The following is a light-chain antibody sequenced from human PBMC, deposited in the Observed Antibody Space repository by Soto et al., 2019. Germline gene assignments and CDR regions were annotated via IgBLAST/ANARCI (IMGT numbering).Light chain of an antibody. CDR3: HQYNFWPRT. CDR2: GAS. J-gene: IGKJ1*01. Sequence: EVVMTQSPGTLSVSPGERDTLSCRASQSLSSNLAWYQQKPGQAPRLLIYGASTRATVIPARFNGSGSGTEFTLTISSLQSEDFAVYYCHQYNFWPRTFGQGTKVDIK. V-gene: IGKV3-15*01. CDR1: QSLSSN.